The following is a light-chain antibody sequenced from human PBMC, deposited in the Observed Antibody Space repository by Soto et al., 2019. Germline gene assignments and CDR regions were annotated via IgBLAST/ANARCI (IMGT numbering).Light chain of an antibody. J-gene: IGLJ2*01. CDR1: SSDVGGGYNY. V-gene: IGLV2-8*01. CDR2: EVS. Sequence: QSVLTQPPSASGSPGQSVTISCTGTSSDVGGGYNYVSWYQHHPGKVPKLMIYEVSKRPSGVPDRFYGSKSGNTASLTVSGLQAEDEADYFCSSYAGNNNLIFGGGTKLTVL. CDR3: SSYAGNNNLI.